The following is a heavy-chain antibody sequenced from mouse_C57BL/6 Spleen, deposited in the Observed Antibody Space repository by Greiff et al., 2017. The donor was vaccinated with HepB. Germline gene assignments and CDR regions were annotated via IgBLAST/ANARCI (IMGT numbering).Heavy chain of an antibody. CDR1: GYAFSSSW. J-gene: IGHJ4*01. D-gene: IGHD2-3*01. CDR2: IYPGDGDT. Sequence: LVESGPELVKPGASVKISCKASGYAFSSSWMNWVKQRPGKGLEWIGRIYPGDGDTNYNGKFKGKATLTADKSSSTAYMQLSSLTSEDSAVYFCARSDGYYGSAMDYWGQGTSVTVSS. CDR3: ARSDGYYGSAMDY. V-gene: IGHV1-82*01.